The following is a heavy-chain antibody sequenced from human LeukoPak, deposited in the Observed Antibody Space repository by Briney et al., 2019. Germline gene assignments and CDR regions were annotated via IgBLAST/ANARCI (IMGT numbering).Heavy chain of an antibody. CDR1: GFTFSSYG. CDR3: ARASTSCLRFDP. CDR2: IWYDGSNK. D-gene: IGHD2-2*01. J-gene: IGHJ5*02. V-gene: IGHV3-33*01. Sequence: GGSLRLSCAASGFTFSSYGMHWVRQAPGKGLEWVAVIWYDGSNKYYADSVKGRFTISRGNSKNTLYLQMNSLRAEDTAVYYCARASTSCLRFDPWGQGTLVTVSS.